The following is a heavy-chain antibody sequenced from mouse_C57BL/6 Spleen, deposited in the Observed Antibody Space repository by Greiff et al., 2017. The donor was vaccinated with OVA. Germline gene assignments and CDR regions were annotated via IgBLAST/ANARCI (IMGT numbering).Heavy chain of an antibody. J-gene: IGHJ4*01. V-gene: IGHV7-3*01. CDR2: IRTKANGYTT. D-gene: IGHD2-4*01. CDR3: ARFPYDSPCAMDY. Sequence: EVHLVESGGGLVQPGGSLSLSCAASGFTFTDYYMSWVRQPPGKALEWLGFIRTKANGYTTDYGASVKGRFTISRDNSQSILYLQMNALRAEDSATYYCARFPYDSPCAMDYWGQGTSVTVSS. CDR1: GFTFTDYY.